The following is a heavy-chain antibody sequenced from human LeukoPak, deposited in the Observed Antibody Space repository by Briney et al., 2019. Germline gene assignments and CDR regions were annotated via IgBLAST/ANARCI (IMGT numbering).Heavy chain of an antibody. J-gene: IGHJ1*01. CDR1: AYSFTDYY. V-gene: IGHV1-2*02. D-gene: IGHD6-13*01. CDR3: ARGYPLSTTAAGTYFQH. Sequence: ASVKVSCKASAYSFTDYYTHWVRQAPGQGLEWMGWINPNSGGINYAQKFQGRVTMTRDTSISTAYMELSRLRSDDTAVYYCARGYPLSTTAAGTYFQHWGQGTLVTVSS. CDR2: INPNSGGI.